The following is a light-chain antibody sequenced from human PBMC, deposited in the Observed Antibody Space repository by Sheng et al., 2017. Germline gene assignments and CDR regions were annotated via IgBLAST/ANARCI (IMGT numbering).Light chain of an antibody. V-gene: IGKV1-33*01. CDR1: QDIANY. CDR3: QQYDNLMWT. CDR2: DAS. Sequence: DIQMTQSPSSLSASVGDRVTITCQASQDIANYLNWYQHKPGKAPELLIFDASTLETGVPSRFSGSGSGTNFTLIISSLQPEDIATYYCQQYDNLMWTFGQGTKVEVK. J-gene: IGKJ1*01.